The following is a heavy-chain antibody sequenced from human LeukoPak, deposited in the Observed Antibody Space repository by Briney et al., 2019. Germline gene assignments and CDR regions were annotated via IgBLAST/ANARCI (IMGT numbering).Heavy chain of an antibody. D-gene: IGHD3-10*01. CDR2: ILSSGTT. J-gene: IGHJ6*03. Sequence: SETLSLTCSVSGGSISSYYWTWLRQPVGKGLEWIGRILSSGTTESNPSLKSRVTMSIDKSKNHLSLNLSSVTAADTAVYYCATDRYYYMDVRGKGTMVTVSS. CDR3: ATDRYYYMDV. V-gene: IGHV4-4*07. CDR1: GGSISSYY.